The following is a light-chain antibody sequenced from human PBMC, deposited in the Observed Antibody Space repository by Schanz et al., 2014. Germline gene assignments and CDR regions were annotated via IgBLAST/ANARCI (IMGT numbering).Light chain of an antibody. Sequence: QTVVTQEPSLTVSPGGTVTLTCGSSTGAVTSGHYPYWFQQKPGQAPRTLIYDAYNRHSWTPARFSGSLLGGKAALTLSGAQPEDEADYYCLLLSGGTRVFGGGTKLTVL. CDR3: LLLSGGTRV. CDR1: TGAVTSGHY. V-gene: IGLV7-46*01. CDR2: DAY. J-gene: IGLJ3*02.